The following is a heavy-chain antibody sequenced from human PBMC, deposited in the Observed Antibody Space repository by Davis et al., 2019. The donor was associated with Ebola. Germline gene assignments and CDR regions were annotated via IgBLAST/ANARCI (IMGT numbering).Heavy chain of an antibody. V-gene: IGHV3-66*01. CDR3: ATYCGGDWGYAFDI. J-gene: IGHJ3*02. D-gene: IGHD2-21*02. CDR2: IYSGGST. CDR1: GFTVSSNY. Sequence: PGGSLRLSCAASGFTVSSNYMSWVRQAPGKGLEWVSVIYSGGSTYYADSVKGRFTISRDNSKNTLYLQMNSLRAEDTAVYYCATYCGGDWGYAFDIWGQGTMVTVSS.